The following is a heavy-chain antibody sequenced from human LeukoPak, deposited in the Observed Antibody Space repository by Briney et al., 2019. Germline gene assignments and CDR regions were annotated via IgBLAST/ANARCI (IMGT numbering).Heavy chain of an antibody. CDR1: GDSFNDYY. V-gene: IGHV4-34*01. D-gene: IGHD3-16*02. CDR2: INHSGGT. CDR3: ARVSDTMISFGGAISYFDN. Sequence: PSDTVSLTCTLCGDSFNDYYWSWMRQPPGKGLEWIGEINHSGGTNYNPSLWSRLTISIDTSKHQFSLQVTSVTAADTGVYFCARVSDTMISFGGAISYFDNWGQGALVTVSS. J-gene: IGHJ4*02.